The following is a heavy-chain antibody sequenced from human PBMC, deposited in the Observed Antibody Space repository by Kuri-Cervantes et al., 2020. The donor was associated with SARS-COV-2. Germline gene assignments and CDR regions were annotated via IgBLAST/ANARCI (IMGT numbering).Heavy chain of an antibody. CDR3: ARALYSYGYNGYYYYMDV. V-gene: IGHV4-59*11. D-gene: IGHD5-18*01. CDR1: GGSMRSHY. Sequence: GSLRLSCTVSGGSMRSHYWSWIRQPPGKGLEWNGYISYSGSTNYNPSLKSRVSISVDTSKNQFSLKLRSVTAADTAVYYCARALYSYGYNGYYYYMDVWGKGTTVTVSS. J-gene: IGHJ6*03. CDR2: ISYSGST.